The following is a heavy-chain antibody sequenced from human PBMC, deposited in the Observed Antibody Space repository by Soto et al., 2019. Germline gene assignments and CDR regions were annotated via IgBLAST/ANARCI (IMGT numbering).Heavy chain of an antibody. Sequence: ASVKVSCKASGYTFTSYGISWVRQAPGQGLEWMGWISAYNGNTNYAQKLQGRGTITTEKSTSKAYMELRSLRSDDTAVYYCARYEQPEIWSGYPLFADYWGQGTLVTVSS. J-gene: IGHJ4*02. CDR3: ARYEQPEIWSGYPLFADY. V-gene: IGHV1-18*01. CDR1: GYTFTSYG. D-gene: IGHD3-3*01. CDR2: ISAYNGNT.